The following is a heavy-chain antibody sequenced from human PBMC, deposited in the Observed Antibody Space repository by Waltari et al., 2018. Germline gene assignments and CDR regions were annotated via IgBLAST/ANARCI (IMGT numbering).Heavy chain of an antibody. Sequence: QVQLQESGPGLVKPSQTLSLTCTVSGCSISTGGYYWSWLRPHPGKGLEWIGYIYYSGSTYYNPSLKSRVTVSVDTSKNQFSLKLSSVTAADTAVYYCARAPNWNYYGYFDLWGRGTLVTVSS. CDR3: ARAPNWNYYGYFDL. CDR2: IYYSGST. CDR1: GCSISTGGYY. D-gene: IGHD1-7*01. V-gene: IGHV4-31*03. J-gene: IGHJ2*01.